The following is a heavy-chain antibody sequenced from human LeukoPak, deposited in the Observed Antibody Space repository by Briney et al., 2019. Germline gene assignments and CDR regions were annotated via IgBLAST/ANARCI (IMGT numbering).Heavy chain of an antibody. CDR2: ISSSSSYI. J-gene: IGHJ6*02. Sequence: PGGSLRLSCGASGFTFSSYAMTWARQAPGKGLEWVSSISSSSSYIYYADSVKGRFTISRDNAKNSLYLQMNSLRAEDTAVYYCARGYCSGGSCYLKDYYYGMDVWGQGTTVTVSS. CDR1: GFTFSSYA. D-gene: IGHD2-15*01. V-gene: IGHV3-21*01. CDR3: ARGYCSGGSCYLKDYYYGMDV.